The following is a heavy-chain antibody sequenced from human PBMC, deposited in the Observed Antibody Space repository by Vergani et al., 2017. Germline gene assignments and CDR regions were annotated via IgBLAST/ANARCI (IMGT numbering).Heavy chain of an antibody. Sequence: VQLVQSGAEVKKPGASVKVSCKASGYTFTGYYMHWVRPAPGQGLEWMGWINPNSGGTNYAQKFQGEVTMTRDTSISTAYMELSRLRSGDTAVYYCARGIPSSSGWVDYWGQGTLVTVSS. D-gene: IGHD6-19*01. J-gene: IGHJ4*02. V-gene: IGHV1-2*02. CDR1: GYTFTGYY. CDR3: ARGIPSSSGWVDY. CDR2: INPNSGGT.